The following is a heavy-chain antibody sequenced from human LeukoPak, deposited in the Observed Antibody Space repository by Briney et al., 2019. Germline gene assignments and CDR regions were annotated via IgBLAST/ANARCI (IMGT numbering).Heavy chain of an antibody. CDR3: AREGSSWPRSFDY. CDR1: GYTFTHYY. Sequence: ASVTVSCKASGYTFTHYYMHWVRQAPGQGLEWMGWINPNSGGTNYAQKFQGRVTMTRDTSISTAYMELSRLRSDDTAVYYCAREGSSWPRSFDYWGQGTLVTVSS. D-gene: IGHD6-13*01. J-gene: IGHJ4*02. CDR2: INPNSGGT. V-gene: IGHV1-2*02.